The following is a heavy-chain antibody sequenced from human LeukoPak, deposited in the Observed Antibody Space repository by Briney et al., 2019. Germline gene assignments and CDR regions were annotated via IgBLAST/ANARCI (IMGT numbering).Heavy chain of an antibody. D-gene: IGHD6-19*01. V-gene: IGHV3-33*01. J-gene: IGHJ4*02. CDR2: IWYDGSNK. CDR1: GFTFSSYG. Sequence: PGGSLRLSCAASGFTFSSYGMHWVRQAPGKGLEWVAVIWYDGSNKYYADSVKGRFTISRDNSKNTLYLQMNSLRAEDTAVYYCARDFSVAGTGCLANWGQGTLVTVSS. CDR3: ARDFSVAGTGCLAN.